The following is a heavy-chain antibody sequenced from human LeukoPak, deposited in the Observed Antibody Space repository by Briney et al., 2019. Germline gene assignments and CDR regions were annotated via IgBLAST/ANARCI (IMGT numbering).Heavy chain of an antibody. CDR2: IYSDGTT. J-gene: IGHJ6*03. CDR3: AVYYYGSGSQKRYYYYKDV. V-gene: IGHV3-53*01. CDR1: GFTVSSNY. Sequence: SGGSLRLSCAASGFTVSSNYMSWVRQAPGKGLECVSVIYSDGTTYYADSVKGRFTISRDKSKNTLYLQMNILRAEDTAVYYCAVYYYGSGSQKRYYYYKDVWGKGTTVTVSS. D-gene: IGHD3-10*01.